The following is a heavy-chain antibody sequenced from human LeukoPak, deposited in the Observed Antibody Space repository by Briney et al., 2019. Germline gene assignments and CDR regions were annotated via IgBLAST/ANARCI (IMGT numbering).Heavy chain of an antibody. V-gene: IGHV1-69*05. D-gene: IGHD5-18*01. CDR2: IIPIFGTA. Sequence: SVKVSCKASGGTFSSYAISWVRQAPGQGLEWMGRIIPIFGTANYAQKFQGRVTITTDESTSTAYMELSSLRSEDTAVYYCASGEGGYSYGPSLDYWGQGTLVTVSS. CDR3: ASGEGGYSYGPSLDY. CDR1: GGTFSSYA. J-gene: IGHJ4*02.